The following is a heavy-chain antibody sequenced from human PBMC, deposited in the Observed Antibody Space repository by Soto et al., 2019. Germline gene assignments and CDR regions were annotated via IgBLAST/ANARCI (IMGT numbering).Heavy chain of an antibody. J-gene: IGHJ6*02. CDR2: IWYDGSNK. V-gene: IGHV3-33*01. CDR1: GFGFSPYA. CDR3: ARDVSMVRGIILFYDYGLDV. D-gene: IGHD3-10*01. Sequence: PGGSLRLSCAAPGFGFSPYALHWVRQAPGKGLEWVAVIWYDGSNKYYADSVNGRFTISRDNSKNTLYLQMNSLRAEDTAVYYCARDVSMVRGIILFYDYGLDVWGQGTTVTVSS.